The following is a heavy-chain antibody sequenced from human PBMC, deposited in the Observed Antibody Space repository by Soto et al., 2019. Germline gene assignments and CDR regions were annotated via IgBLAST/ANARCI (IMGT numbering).Heavy chain of an antibody. CDR3: ASCAPGYPFHY. J-gene: IGHJ4*02. V-gene: IGHV4-31*03. CDR2: IYYSGST. Sequence: QVQLQESGPGLVKPSQTLSLTCTVSGGSISSGGYYWSWIRQHPGKGVEWIGYIYYSGSTYYNPSIRGRVTLAVDTSKSPGSLNLSSVTSADAAEDYVASCAPGYPFHYWGQGTLVTDSS. D-gene: IGHD5-18*01. CDR1: GGSISSGGYY.